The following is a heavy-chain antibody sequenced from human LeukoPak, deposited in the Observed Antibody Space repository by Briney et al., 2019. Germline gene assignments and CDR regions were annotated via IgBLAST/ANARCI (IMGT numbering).Heavy chain of an antibody. D-gene: IGHD3-22*01. CDR2: IYSGGST. Sequence: GGSLRLSCAASGFTVSSNYMSWVRQAPGKGLEWVSVIYSGGSTYYADSVKGRFTISRDNSKNTLYLQMNSLRAEDTAVYYCAKDQRYYYDSSGYYYRANWFDPWGQGTLVTVSS. CDR3: AKDQRYYYDSSGYYYRANWFDP. V-gene: IGHV3-66*01. CDR1: GFTVSSNY. J-gene: IGHJ5*02.